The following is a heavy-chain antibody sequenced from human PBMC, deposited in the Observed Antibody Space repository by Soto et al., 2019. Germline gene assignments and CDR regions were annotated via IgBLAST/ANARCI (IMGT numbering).Heavy chain of an antibody. CDR3: AKEAATTPYSYYYFAMDV. CDR1: GFTFTNYA. D-gene: IGHD1-1*01. Sequence: QVQLVASGGGVVQPGRSLRLSCAASGFTFTNYAIHWVRQAPGKGLEWVAVISYDGSDQYYIDSVKGRFTASRDNSKYTLFLQMNSLRAEDTAVYYCAKEAATTPYSYYYFAMDVWGKGTTVTVSP. J-gene: IGHJ6*04. CDR2: ISYDGSDQ. V-gene: IGHV3-30*18.